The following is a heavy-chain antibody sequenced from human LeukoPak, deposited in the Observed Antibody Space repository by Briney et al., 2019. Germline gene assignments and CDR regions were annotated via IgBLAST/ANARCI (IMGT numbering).Heavy chain of an antibody. V-gene: IGHV3-30*02. J-gene: IGHJ6*03. CDR1: GFTFSSYG. CDR2: IRYDGSNK. CDR3: AKEGCSGGSCWGYMDV. Sequence: GGSLRLSCAASGFTFSSYGMHWVRQAPGKGLEWVAFIRYDGSNKYYADSVKGRFTISRDNSKNTLYLQMNSLRAEDTAVYYCAKEGCSGGSCWGYMDVWGKGTTVTISS. D-gene: IGHD2-15*01.